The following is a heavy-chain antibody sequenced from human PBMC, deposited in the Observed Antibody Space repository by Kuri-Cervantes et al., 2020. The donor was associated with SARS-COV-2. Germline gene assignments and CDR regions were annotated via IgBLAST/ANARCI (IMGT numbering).Heavy chain of an antibody. V-gene: IGHV1-69*05. J-gene: IGHJ6*03. D-gene: IGHD6-13*01. CDR1: GGTFSSYA. CDR2: IIPIFGTA. Sequence: AVKVSCKASGGTFSSYAISWVRQAPGQGLEWMGGIIPIFGTAIYAQKFQGRVTMTTDTSTSTAYMELRSLRSDDTAVYYCGRRGPIEQQLVRGYYYMDVWGKGTTVTVSS. CDR3: GRRGPIEQQLVRGYYYMDV.